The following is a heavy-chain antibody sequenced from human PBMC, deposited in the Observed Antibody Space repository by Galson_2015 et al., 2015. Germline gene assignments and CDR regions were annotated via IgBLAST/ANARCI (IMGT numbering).Heavy chain of an antibody. CDR2: IKAGNGKT. CDR1: GYTFTSYV. D-gene: IGHD3-9*01. J-gene: IGHJ6*03. V-gene: IGHV1-3*01. CDR3: ARESGYYILTGYSYYYYYMDV. Sequence: SVKVSCKASGYTFTSYVVHWVRQAPGQRLEWMGWIKAGNGKTKYSQKFKGRVTITRDNSASTAYMELSSLRSEDTDVYYCARESGYYILTGYSYYYYYMDVWGKGTTITVSS.